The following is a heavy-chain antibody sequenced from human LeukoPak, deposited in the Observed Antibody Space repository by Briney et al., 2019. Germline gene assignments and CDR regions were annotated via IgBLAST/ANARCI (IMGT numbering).Heavy chain of an antibody. D-gene: IGHD1-26*01. CDR2: IYYSGST. V-gene: IGHV4-31*03. Sequence: SETLSLTCTVSGGSISSGGYYWSWIRQHPGKGLEWIGYIYYSGSTYYNPSLKSRVTISVDTSKNQFSLKLSSVTAADTAVYYCARVGSSIVGATRASYFDYWGQGTLVTVSS. CDR3: ARVGSSIVGATRASYFDY. J-gene: IGHJ4*02. CDR1: GGSISSGGYY.